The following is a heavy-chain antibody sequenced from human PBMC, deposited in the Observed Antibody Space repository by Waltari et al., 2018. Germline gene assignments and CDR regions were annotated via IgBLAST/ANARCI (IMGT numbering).Heavy chain of an antibody. Sequence: QLQLQESGPGLVKPSETLSLTCTVSGGSLRSSSYYWGWLRQPPGKGLEWIGSIYYSGSTYYNPSLKSRVTISVDTSKNQFSLKLSSVTAADTAVYYCARRASTYYYDSSGNFDYWGQGTLVTVSS. CDR1: GGSLRSSSYY. CDR2: IYYSGST. CDR3: ARRASTYYYDSSGNFDY. V-gene: IGHV4-39*01. J-gene: IGHJ4*02. D-gene: IGHD3-22*01.